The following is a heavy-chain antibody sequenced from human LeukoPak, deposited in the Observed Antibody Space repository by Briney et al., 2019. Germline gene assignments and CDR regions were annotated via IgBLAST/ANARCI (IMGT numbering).Heavy chain of an antibody. V-gene: IGHV3-23*01. CDR2: ISGSGGST. Sequence: PGGSLRLSCAASGFTFSSYAMSWVRQAPGKGLEWVSAISGSGGSTYYADSVKGRFTISRDNSKNTPYLQMNSLRAEDTAVYYCAKDMGRYYDSSGRFDYWGQGTLVTVSS. J-gene: IGHJ4*02. D-gene: IGHD3-22*01. CDR1: GFTFSSYA. CDR3: AKDMGRYYDSSGRFDY.